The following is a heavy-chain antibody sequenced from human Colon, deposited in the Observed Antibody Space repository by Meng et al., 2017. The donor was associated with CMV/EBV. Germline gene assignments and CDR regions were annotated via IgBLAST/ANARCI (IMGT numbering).Heavy chain of an antibody. Sequence: GGSLRLSCAGSGFFVSNTYINWVRQAPGKGLEWVSVIYRGGSPFYTDSVKGRFTISRDISKNTVSLQMNNLRVEDTAVYYCALSYGANQLFDSWGPGTLVTVSS. V-gene: IGHV3-53*01. CDR3: ALSYGANQLFDS. D-gene: IGHD3-10*01. CDR1: GFFVSNTY. J-gene: IGHJ4*02. CDR2: IYRGGSP.